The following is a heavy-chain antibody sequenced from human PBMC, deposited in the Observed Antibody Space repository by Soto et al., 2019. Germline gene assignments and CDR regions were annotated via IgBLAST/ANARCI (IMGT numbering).Heavy chain of an antibody. CDR2: INHSGST. Sequence: SETLSLTCTVSGGSISSSSYYWGWIRQPPGRGLEWIGEINHSGSTNYNPSLKSRVTISVDTSKNQFSLKLTSVTAADTAVYYCARGPTFYWGQGTLVTVSS. CDR3: ARGPTFY. J-gene: IGHJ4*02. V-gene: IGHV4-39*07. D-gene: IGHD3-16*01. CDR1: GGSISSSSYY.